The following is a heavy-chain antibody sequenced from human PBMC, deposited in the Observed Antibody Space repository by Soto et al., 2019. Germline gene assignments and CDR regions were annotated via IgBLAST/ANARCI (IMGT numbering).Heavy chain of an antibody. CDR1: GFTFSSYG. D-gene: IGHD2-8*01. Sequence: PGGSLRLSCAASGFTFSSYGMHWVRQAPGKGLEWVAAIRGGGGSTYYADSVKGRFTISRDNSKNTLYLQTNSLRAEDTAVYYCAKDMGVVLMVYAIKTAYGMDVWGQGTTVTVSS. J-gene: IGHJ6*02. CDR3: AKDMGVVLMVYAIKTAYGMDV. V-gene: IGHV3-33*06. CDR2: IRGGGGST.